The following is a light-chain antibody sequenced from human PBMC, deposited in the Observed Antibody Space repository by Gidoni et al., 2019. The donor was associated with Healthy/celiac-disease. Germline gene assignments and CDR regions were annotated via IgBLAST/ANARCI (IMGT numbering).Light chain of an antibody. CDR2: AEA. V-gene: IGKV3-11*02. CDR3: HPRTNRPHIT. Sequence: EIVLTQSPAPLSLSPGERATLSCRARQSVSSYLAWYQQQPRQPHRLIIYAEANSATGIPARFRGRGSPSAVPLTPSSLAPKYFVVYPCHPRTNRPHITCGQGTRLQI. J-gene: IGKJ5*01. CDR1: QSVSSY.